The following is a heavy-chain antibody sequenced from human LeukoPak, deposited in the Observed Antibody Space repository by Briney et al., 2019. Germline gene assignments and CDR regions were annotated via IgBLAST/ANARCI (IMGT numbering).Heavy chain of an antibody. V-gene: IGHV1-69*05. CDR3: ARAIYCSSTSCYRYYYMDV. J-gene: IGHJ6*03. Sequence: ASVKVSCKASGGTFSSYAISWVRRAPGQGLEWMGGIIPIFGTANYAQKFQGRVTITTDESTSTAYMELSSLRSEDTAVYYCARAIYCSSTSCYRYYYMDVWGKGTTVTVSS. CDR2: IIPIFGTA. D-gene: IGHD2-2*01. CDR1: GGTFSSYA.